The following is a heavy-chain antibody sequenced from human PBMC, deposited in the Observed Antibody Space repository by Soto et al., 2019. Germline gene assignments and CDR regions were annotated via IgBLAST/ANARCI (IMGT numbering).Heavy chain of an antibody. J-gene: IGHJ4*02. CDR1: GGTFDFYT. CDR2: VNPIVGMS. Sequence: QVQLVQSGAAVKKPGSSVRLSCTASGGTFDFYTINWVRQAPGQRLEWVGRVNPIVGMSSSASKFHGRVSMTADKSTSTAYMVLTGLKSEDTAVYYCATSYGSGSTHLDFWGQGTLVTVSS. CDR3: ATSYGSGSTHLDF. V-gene: IGHV1-69*02. D-gene: IGHD3-10*01.